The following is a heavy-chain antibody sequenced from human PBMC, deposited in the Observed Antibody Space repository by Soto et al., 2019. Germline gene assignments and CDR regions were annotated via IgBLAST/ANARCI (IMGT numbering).Heavy chain of an antibody. Sequence: GGSLRLSCAASGITFSAYWMTWVRQAPGKGLEWVASIKKDGSEKYYVDSVKGRFTISRDNARNSLYLQMYSLRADDTAVYYCASRPPGTNYLGVLDDWGQGTLVTVSS. CDR2: IKKDGSEK. V-gene: IGHV3-7*03. J-gene: IGHJ4*02. CDR3: ASRPPGTNYLGVLDD. D-gene: IGHD1-26*01. CDR1: GITFSAYW.